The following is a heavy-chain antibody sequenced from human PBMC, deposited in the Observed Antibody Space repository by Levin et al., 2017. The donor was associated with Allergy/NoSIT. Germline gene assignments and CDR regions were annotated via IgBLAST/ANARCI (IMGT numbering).Heavy chain of an antibody. CDR3: TKDKGSSSGSADY. Sequence: GGSLRLSCAASGFTFSSYAMSWVRQAPGKGLEWVSSISGGGGSTYYADSVKGRFTISRDNSKNTLYLQTNSLRAEDTAVYYCTKDKGSSSGSADYWGQGTLVTVS. D-gene: IGHD2-2*01. V-gene: IGHV3-23*01. J-gene: IGHJ4*02. CDR2: ISGGGGST. CDR1: GFTFSSYA.